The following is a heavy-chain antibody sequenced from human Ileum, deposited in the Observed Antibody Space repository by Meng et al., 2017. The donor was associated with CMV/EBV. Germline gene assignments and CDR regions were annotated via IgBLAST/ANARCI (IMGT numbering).Heavy chain of an antibody. CDR1: GYTCSSFG. CDR3: ARRNCDSTTCYIDY. V-gene: IGHV1-18*01. CDR2: ISSYNGNT. D-gene: IGHD2-2*01. Sequence: KTSGYTCSSFGISGWRQAPGQGLEWMGWISSYNGNTNYAQNFQGSVIMTRETSPSTSYMELRSLRSDDTAVYYCARRNCDSTTCYIDYWGQGTLVTVSS. J-gene: IGHJ4*02.